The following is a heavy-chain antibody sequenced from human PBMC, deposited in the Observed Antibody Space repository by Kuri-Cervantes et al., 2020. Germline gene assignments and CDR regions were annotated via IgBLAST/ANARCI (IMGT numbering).Heavy chain of an antibody. CDR1: GGSFSGYY. CDR3: ARVGGFPLGAFDI. D-gene: IGHD3-16*01. Sequence: SETLSLTCAVYGGSFSGYYWTWIRQPPGKGLEWIGYIDYSGRTNYNPSLTSRITISVDTSKKQFSLKLTSVNAADTAVYYCARVGGFPLGAFDIWGQGTVVTVSS. CDR2: IDYSGRT. V-gene: IGHV4-59*13. J-gene: IGHJ3*02.